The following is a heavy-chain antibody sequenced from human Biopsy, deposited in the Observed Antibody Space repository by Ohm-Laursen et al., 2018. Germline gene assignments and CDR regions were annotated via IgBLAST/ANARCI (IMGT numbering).Heavy chain of an antibody. D-gene: IGHD4-11*01. CDR2: IYYRVRT. J-gene: IGHJ6*02. CDR1: GDSVTKYY. CDR3: ARDSGILNYGNFKYYHYYGMDV. Sequence: SDTLSLTCTVSGDSVTKYYWSWIRQPPGKGLEWIGHIYYRVRTNYNPSLQSRVSISVDTSRNQVSLTLSSVTAADTAVYYCARDSGILNYGNFKYYHYYGMDVWGQGTKVTVSS. V-gene: IGHV4-59*02.